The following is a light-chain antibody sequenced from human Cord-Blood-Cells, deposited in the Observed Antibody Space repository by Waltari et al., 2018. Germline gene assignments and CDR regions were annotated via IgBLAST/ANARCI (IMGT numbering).Light chain of an antibody. CDR2: GAS. Sequence: EIVLTQSPGTLSLSPGERATLSCRASQSVSSSYLAWYQQKPGQAPRLLIYGASSRATGIPDRFSGSVSGTDFTLTISRLEPEDFAVYNFQQYGSSPLTFGQGTKLEIK. J-gene: IGKJ2*01. V-gene: IGKV3-20*01. CDR1: QSVSSSY. CDR3: QQYGSSPLT.